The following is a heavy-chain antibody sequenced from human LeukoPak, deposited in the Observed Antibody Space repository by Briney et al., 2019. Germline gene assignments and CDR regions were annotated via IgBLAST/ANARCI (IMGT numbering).Heavy chain of an antibody. J-gene: IGHJ6*03. Sequence: GASVRVSCKASGYSFTSYGMDRVRQAPGQGLEWMGCNNTNTGNPTYAQGFTGRFVFSLDTSVSTAYLQISSLKAEDTAVYYCARVSHGNQGRSYYYYMDVWGKGTTVTISS. D-gene: IGHD1-1*01. CDR3: ARVSHGNQGRSYYYYMDV. CDR2: NNTNTGNP. CDR1: GYSFTSYG. V-gene: IGHV7-4-1*02.